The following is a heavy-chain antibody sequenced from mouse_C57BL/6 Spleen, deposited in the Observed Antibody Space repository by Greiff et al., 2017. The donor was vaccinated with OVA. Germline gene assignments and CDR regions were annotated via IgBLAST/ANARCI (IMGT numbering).Heavy chain of an antibody. J-gene: IGHJ2*01. D-gene: IGHD1-1*01. CDR3: TTFSTVVATDY. CDR1: GFNITDDY. V-gene: IGHV14-4*01. Sequence: EVKLMESGAELVRPGASVKLSCTASGFNITDDYMHWVKQRPEQGLEWIGWIDPENGDTDYASKFQGKATITADTSSNTAYLQLSSLTSEDTAVYYCTTFSTVVATDYWGQGTTLTVSS. CDR2: IDPENGDT.